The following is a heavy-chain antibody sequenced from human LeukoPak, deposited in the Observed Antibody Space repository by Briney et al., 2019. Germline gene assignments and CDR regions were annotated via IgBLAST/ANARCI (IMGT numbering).Heavy chain of an antibody. CDR2: ILTGDNT. CDR1: GFTVRSKY. D-gene: IGHD3-9*01. J-gene: IGHJ4*02. CDR3: ATELRYVGGYFDY. V-gene: IGHV3-53*01. Sequence: GGSLRLSYAASGFTVRSKYMSWVRQAPGKGPEWVSVILTGDNTYYSDSVRGRFTFSRDHSRNTLYLQMNNLRAEDTAVYYCATELRYVGGYFDYWGQGTLVTVSS.